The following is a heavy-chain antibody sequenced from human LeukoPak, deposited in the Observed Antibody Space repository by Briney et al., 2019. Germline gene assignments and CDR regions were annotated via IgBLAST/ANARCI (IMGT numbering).Heavy chain of an antibody. D-gene: IGHD1-26*01. V-gene: IGHV4-59*12. CDR2: IYSSENT. CDR3: ARTRVPGSYSPKGPFDY. CDR1: GGSISRYY. J-gene: IGHJ4*02. Sequence: SETPSLTCTVSGGSISRYYWSWIRQPPGKGLEWIGYIYSSENTYYNPSLNSRVTISVDTSKNQFSLKVSSVTAADTAVYYCARTRVPGSYSPKGPFDYWGQGTLVTVSS.